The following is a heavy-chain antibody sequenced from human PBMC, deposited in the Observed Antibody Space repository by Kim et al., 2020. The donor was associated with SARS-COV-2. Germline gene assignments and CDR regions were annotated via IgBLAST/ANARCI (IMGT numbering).Heavy chain of an antibody. V-gene: IGHV1-18*01. J-gene: IGHJ4*02. CDR2: NANT. CDR3: ARDGYFDY. Sequence: NANTSYAQKLQGRVNMTTDTSTCTAYMELRSLRSDDAAVYYCARDGYFDYWGQGTLVSVSS.